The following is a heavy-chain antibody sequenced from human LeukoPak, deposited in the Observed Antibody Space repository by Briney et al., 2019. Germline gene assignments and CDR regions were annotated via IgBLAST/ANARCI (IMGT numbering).Heavy chain of an antibody. CDR1: GFTFSSYW. CDR2: ISWNSGSI. J-gene: IGHJ6*03. CDR3: AKSGYSSGWDYYYYYMDV. Sequence: GGSLRLSCAASGFTFSSYWMHGVRQAPGKGLEWVSGISWNSGSIGYADSVKGRFTISRDNAKNSLYLQMNSLRAEDMALYYCAKSGYSSGWDYYYYYMDVWGKGTTVTVSS. V-gene: IGHV3-9*03. D-gene: IGHD6-19*01.